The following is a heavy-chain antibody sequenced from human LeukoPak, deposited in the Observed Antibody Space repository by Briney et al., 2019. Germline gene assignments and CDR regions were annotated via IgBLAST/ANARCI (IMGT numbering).Heavy chain of an antibody. J-gene: IGHJ6*02. CDR3: VKDPGGVYYYFGMDV. D-gene: IGHD2-8*02. CDR1: GXTFSSYA. Sequence: GALLLSFSASGXTFSSYAMHWVRQAPGKGVEYVSGISSNGDNTYYADSVKGRFTIFRENSKNTVYLQMSSLRVEDTAVYYCVKDPGGVYYYFGMDVWGQGTTVTVSS. V-gene: IGHV3-64D*06. CDR2: ISSNGDNT.